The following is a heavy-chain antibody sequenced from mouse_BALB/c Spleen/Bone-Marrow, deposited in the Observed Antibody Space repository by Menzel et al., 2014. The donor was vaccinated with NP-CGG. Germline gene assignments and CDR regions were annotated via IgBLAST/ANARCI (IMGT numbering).Heavy chain of an antibody. CDR3: ARPPYYYGSRPYWYFDV. J-gene: IGHJ1*01. V-gene: IGHV1-84*02. D-gene: IGHD1-1*01. CDR2: IYPGSGNT. CDR1: GYTFTDYC. Sequence: VQLQQSGPELVKPGASVKISCKASGYTFTDYCINWVKQKPGQGLEWIGWIYPGSGNTQYNEKFKGKATLTVDTSSNTAYMQLSSLTSEGTAVYFCARPPYYYGSRPYWYFDVWGAGTTVPVSS.